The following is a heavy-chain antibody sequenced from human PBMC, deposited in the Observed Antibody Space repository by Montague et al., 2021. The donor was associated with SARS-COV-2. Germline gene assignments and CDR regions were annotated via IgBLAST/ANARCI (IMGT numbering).Heavy chain of an antibody. D-gene: IGHD4-23*01. V-gene: IGHV4-34*01. CDR3: ARWDPQTLTLIGLRGKSASDX. CDR2: INHSGTTSY. CDR1: GGSFSSYY. J-gene: IGHJ4*02. Sequence: SETLSLTCAVYGGSFSSYYWTWIRQSPGKGLEWIAEINHSGTTSYNFNPSLRSRVTISVDTSKSQFSLKLSSVTAADTGVYYCARWDPQTLTLIGLRGKSASDXWGQGTLVTVSS.